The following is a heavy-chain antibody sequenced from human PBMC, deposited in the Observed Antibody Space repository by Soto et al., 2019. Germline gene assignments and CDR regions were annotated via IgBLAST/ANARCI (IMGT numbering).Heavy chain of an antibody. CDR3: TRRYYYDSSGYYY. Sequence: EVQLVESGGGLVKPGGSLRLSCAASGFSFSMYTMNWVRQAPGKGLEWVSSISSSSRDIFYSDSVKGRFTISRDNAENSLYLQMNSLRAEDTAVYYCTRRYYYDSSGYYYWGQGTLVTVSS. D-gene: IGHD3-22*01. J-gene: IGHJ4*02. CDR1: GFSFSMYT. V-gene: IGHV3-21*02. CDR2: ISSSSRDI.